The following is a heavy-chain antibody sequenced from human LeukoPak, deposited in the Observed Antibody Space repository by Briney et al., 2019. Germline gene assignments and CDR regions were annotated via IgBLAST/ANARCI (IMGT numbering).Heavy chain of an antibody. CDR2: ISSSSSYI. D-gene: IGHD3-22*01. CDR3: ARADSSGYYLNYYYYYMDV. CDR1: GFTFSSYS. Sequence: GGSLRLSCAASGFTFSSYSMNWVRQAPGKGLEWVSSISSSSSYIYYADSVKGRFTISRDNAKNSLYLQMNSLRAEDTAVYYCARADSSGYYLNYYYYYMDVWGKGTTVTVSS. J-gene: IGHJ6*03. V-gene: IGHV3-21*01.